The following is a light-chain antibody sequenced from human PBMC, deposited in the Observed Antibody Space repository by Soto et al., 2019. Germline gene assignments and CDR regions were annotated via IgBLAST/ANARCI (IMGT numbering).Light chain of an antibody. Sequence: QSALTQPRSVSGSPGQSVTISCTGTNSDIGNYNYVSWYQQHPGKAPKVMIYDVSKRPSGVPDRFSGSKSGNTASLTISGLQAEDEADYYCSSYSSSNTPVLFGGGTKLTVL. V-gene: IGLV2-11*01. J-gene: IGLJ2*01. CDR3: SSYSSSNTPVL. CDR2: DVS. CDR1: NSDIGNYNY.